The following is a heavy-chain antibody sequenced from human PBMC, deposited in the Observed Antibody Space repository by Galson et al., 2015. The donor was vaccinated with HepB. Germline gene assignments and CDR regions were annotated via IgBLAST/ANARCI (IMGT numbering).Heavy chain of an antibody. CDR2: ISGSGGST. J-gene: IGHJ4*02. Sequence: SLRLSCAASGFTFSSYAMSWVRQAPGKGLEWVSAISGSGGSTYYADSVKGRFTISRDNSKNTLYLQMNSLRAEDTAVYYCAKSEGYYYDSSGYFYFDYWGQGTLVTVSS. CDR3: AKSEGYYYDSSGYFYFDY. V-gene: IGHV3-23*01. D-gene: IGHD3-22*01. CDR1: GFTFSSYA.